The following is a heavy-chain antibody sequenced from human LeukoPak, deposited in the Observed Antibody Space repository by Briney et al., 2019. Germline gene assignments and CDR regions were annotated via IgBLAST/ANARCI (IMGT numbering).Heavy chain of an antibody. J-gene: IGHJ4*02. CDR1: GFTFSNYW. V-gene: IGHV3-23*01. CDR2: ISNNGGYT. D-gene: IGHD2-15*01. CDR3: AKQLGYCSGGSCYFPY. Sequence: GGSLRLSCAASGFTFSNYWMTWVRQAPGKGLEWVSAISNNGGYTYYADSVQGRFTISRDNSKSTLCLQMNSLKAEDTAVYYCAKQLGYCSGGSCYFPYWGQGTLVTVSS.